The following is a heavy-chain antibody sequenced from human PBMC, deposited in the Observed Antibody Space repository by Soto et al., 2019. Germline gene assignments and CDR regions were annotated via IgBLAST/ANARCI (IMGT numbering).Heavy chain of an antibody. CDR2: ISSSSSYI. Sequence: GGSLRLSCAASGFTFSSYSMNWVRQAPGKGLEWVSSISSSSSYIYYADSVKGRFTISRDNAKNSLYLQMNSLRAEDTAVYYCARARDVLRFLEWLLDPWGQGTLVTVYS. CDR3: ARARDVLRFLEWLLDP. J-gene: IGHJ5*02. D-gene: IGHD3-3*01. CDR1: GFTFSSYS. V-gene: IGHV3-21*01.